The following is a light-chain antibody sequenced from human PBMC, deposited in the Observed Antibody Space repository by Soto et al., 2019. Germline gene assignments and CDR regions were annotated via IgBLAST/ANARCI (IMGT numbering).Light chain of an antibody. Sequence: EIVLTQSPGTLSLSPGERATLSCRASQSVSSNYFAWYQQKPGQAPRLLIYSASSRATGIPDSFSGSGSGTDFTLTISRLDPEDFAVYYCQQYGSSPWTFGQGTKVEIK. V-gene: IGKV3-20*01. CDR2: SAS. CDR3: QQYGSSPWT. J-gene: IGKJ1*01. CDR1: QSVSSNY.